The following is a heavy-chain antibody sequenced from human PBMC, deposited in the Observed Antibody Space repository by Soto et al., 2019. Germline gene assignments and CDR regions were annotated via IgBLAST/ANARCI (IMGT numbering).Heavy chain of an antibody. CDR3: ARVPDRDYYDSSGYHY. Sequence: SETLSLTCTVSGGSISSGGYYWSWIRQHPGKGLEWIGYIYYSGSTYYNPSLKSRVTISVDTSKNQFSLKLSSVTAADTAVYYCARVPDRDYYDSSGYHYWGQGTLVTVSS. V-gene: IGHV4-31*03. CDR1: GGSISSGGYY. D-gene: IGHD3-22*01. J-gene: IGHJ4*02. CDR2: IYYSGST.